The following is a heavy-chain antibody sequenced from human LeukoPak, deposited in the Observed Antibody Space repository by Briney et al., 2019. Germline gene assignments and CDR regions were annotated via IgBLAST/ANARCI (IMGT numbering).Heavy chain of an antibody. Sequence: SETLSLTCTVSGGSISSYYWSWIRQPPGKGLEWIGYIYYSGSTNYNPSLKSRVTISVDTSKNQFSLKLSSVTAADTAVYYCARLKEGIDYWGQGTLVTVSS. CDR3: ARLKEGIDY. CDR2: IYYSGST. CDR1: GGSISSYY. J-gene: IGHJ4*02. D-gene: IGHD3-10*01. V-gene: IGHV4-59*01.